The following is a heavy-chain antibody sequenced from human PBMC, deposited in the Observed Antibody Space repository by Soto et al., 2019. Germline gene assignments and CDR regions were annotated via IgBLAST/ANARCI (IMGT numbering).Heavy chain of an antibody. CDR2: IIPIFGTE. J-gene: IGHJ3*02. CDR1: GGTFSSYA. CDR3: ARDRLMITFGGVGDGRWFAFDI. V-gene: IGHV1-69*12. D-gene: IGHD3-16*01. Sequence: QVQLVQSGAEVKKPGSSVKVSCKASGGTFSSYAISWVRQAPGHGLEWMGGIIPIFGTENYAQKFQGRVTITADESTSTAYMELSSLRCEDTAVYYCARDRLMITFGGVGDGRWFAFDIWGQGTMVTVSS.